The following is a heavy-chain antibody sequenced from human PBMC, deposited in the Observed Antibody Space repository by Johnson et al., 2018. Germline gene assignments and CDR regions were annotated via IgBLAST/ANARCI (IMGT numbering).Heavy chain of an antibody. D-gene: IGHD2-21*01. CDR1: GGSISSYY. J-gene: IGHJ6*03. V-gene: IGHV4-59*01. CDR2: IYYSGST. Sequence: QVQLQESGPGLVKPSETLSLTCTVSGGSISSYYWSWIRQPPGKGLEWIGYIYYSGSTNYNPSLKSRVTISVDTSKNQFSLKLSPVPAADTAVYYCARGYSSLIDYYYYMDVWGKGTTVTVSS. CDR3: ARGYSSLIDYYYYMDV.